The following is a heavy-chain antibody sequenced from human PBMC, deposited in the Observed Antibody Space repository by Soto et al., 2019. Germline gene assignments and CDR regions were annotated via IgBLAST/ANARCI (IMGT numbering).Heavy chain of an antibody. J-gene: IGHJ4*02. CDR2: IRYDGSNK. Sequence: GGSLRLSCAASGFSFSDYYMTWVRQAPGKGLDWVAVIRYDGSNKDYADSVKGRFTISRDNSKNTLFLQMNNLRVDDTAVYYCASSINWGQGTLVTVSS. CDR1: GFSFSDYY. V-gene: IGHV3-33*08. CDR3: ASSIN.